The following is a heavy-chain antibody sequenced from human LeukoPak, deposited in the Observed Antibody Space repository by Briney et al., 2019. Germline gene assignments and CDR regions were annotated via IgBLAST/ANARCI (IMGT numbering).Heavy chain of an antibody. CDR1: GGSFRGYY. J-gene: IGHJ4*02. CDR2: INHSGGT. Sequence: SETLSLTCAVYGGSFRGYYWTWIRQPPGKGLEWIGEINHSGGTNYNPSLKSRVTISVDTSKNQFSLKLNSVTAADTAVYYCASGGYRRDYWGQGTLVTVSS. D-gene: IGHD5-12*01. CDR3: ASGGYRRDY. V-gene: IGHV4-34*01.